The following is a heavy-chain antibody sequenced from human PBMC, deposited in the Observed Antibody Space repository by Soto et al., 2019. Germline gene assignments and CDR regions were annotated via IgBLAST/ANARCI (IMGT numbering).Heavy chain of an antibody. D-gene: IGHD3-22*01. CDR1: GGSISSGGYD. V-gene: IGHV4-61*08. CDR2: IYYSGST. CDR3: ARGGGPPDPFTMIVAAFDY. J-gene: IGHJ4*02. Sequence: SETLSLTCTVSGGSISSGGYDWSWIRQPPGKGLEWIGYIYYSGSTNYNPSLKSRVTISVDTSKNQFSLKLSSVTAADTAVYYCARGGGPPDPFTMIVAAFDYWGQGTLVTVSS.